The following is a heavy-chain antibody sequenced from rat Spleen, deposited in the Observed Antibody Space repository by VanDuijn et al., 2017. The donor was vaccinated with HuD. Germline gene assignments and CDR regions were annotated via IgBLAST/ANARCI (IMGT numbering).Heavy chain of an antibody. CDR3: TRRGYLSNWYFDF. V-gene: IGHV5-31*01. J-gene: IGHJ1*01. CDR2: ITNTGGST. CDR1: GFTLNNYW. Sequence: EVQLVESGGGLVQPGRSLKLSCVASGFTLNNYWMTWIRQAPGKGLEWVASITNTGGSTYYRDSVKGRFTISRDNAKSTLFLQMDSLRPEDTATYYCTRRGYLSNWYFDFWGPGTMVTVSS. D-gene: IGHD1-11*01.